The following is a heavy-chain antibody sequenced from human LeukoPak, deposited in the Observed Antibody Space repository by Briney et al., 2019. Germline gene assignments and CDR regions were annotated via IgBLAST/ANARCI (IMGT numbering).Heavy chain of an antibody. CDR2: IYYSGST. CDR1: GGSISSSSYY. V-gene: IGHV4-39*01. Sequence: SETLSLTCTVSGGSISSSSYYWGWIRQPPGKGQEWIGSIYYSGSTYYNPSLESRVTISVDTSKNQFSLKLSSVTAADTAVYYCARQPGTAMEYYFDYWGQGTLVTVSS. J-gene: IGHJ4*02. D-gene: IGHD5-18*01. CDR3: ARQPGTAMEYYFDY.